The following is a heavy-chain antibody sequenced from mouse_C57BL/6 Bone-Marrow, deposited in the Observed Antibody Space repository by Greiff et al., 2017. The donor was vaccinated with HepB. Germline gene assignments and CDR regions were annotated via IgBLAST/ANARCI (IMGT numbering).Heavy chain of an antibody. J-gene: IGHJ2*01. Sequence: EVQLQQSGPELVKPGDSVKISCKASGYSFTGYFMNWVMQSHGKSLEWIGRINPYNGDTFYNQKFKGKATLTVDKSSSTAHMELRSLTSEDSAVYYCARRRSLAGYYFDYWGQGTTLTVSS. V-gene: IGHV1-20*01. CDR3: ARRRSLAGYYFDY. CDR1: GYSFTGYF. CDR2: INPYNGDT.